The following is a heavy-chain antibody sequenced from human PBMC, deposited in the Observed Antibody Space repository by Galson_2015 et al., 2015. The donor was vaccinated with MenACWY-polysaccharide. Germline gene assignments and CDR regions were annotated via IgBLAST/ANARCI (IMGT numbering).Heavy chain of an antibody. J-gene: IGHJ4*02. Sequence: SLRLSCAASGFTFSSYAMSWVRQAPGKGLEWVSAISGSGGSTYYADSVKGRFTISRDNSKSTLYLQMNSLRAEDTAVYYCANGGDGGYCSGGSCYLNYWGQGTLVTVSS. D-gene: IGHD2-15*01. CDR3: ANGGDGGYCSGGSCYLNY. CDR1: GFTFSSYA. V-gene: IGHV3-23*01. CDR2: ISGSGGST.